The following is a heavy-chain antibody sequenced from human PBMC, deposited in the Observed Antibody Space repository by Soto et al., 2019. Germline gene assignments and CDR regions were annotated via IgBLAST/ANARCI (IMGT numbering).Heavy chain of an antibody. Sequence: QLQLQESGPGLVKPSETLSLTCTVSGGSISSSSYYWGWIRQPPGKGLEWIGSIYYSGSTYYNPSLKSRVTISGDTSKNQFALMLSSVTAADTAVYYCASPKIAFYNWFDPWGQGTLVTVSS. D-gene: IGHD3-3*02. V-gene: IGHV4-39*01. CDR2: IYYSGST. CDR1: GGSISSSSYY. J-gene: IGHJ5*02. CDR3: ASPKIAFYNWFDP.